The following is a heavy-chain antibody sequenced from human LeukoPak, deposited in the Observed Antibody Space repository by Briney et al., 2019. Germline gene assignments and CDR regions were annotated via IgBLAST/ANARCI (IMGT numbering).Heavy chain of an antibody. J-gene: IGHJ4*02. CDR1: GFTFSSYG. CDR3: ASPDLYCTNGVCLIDY. V-gene: IGHV3-21*01. D-gene: IGHD2-8*01. Sequence: GGSLRLSCAASGFTFSSYGMNWVRQAPGKGLEWVSSISSSSSYIYYADSVKGRFTISRDNAKNSLYLQMNSLRAEDTAVYYCASPDLYCTNGVCLIDYWGQGTLVTVSS. CDR2: ISSSSSYI.